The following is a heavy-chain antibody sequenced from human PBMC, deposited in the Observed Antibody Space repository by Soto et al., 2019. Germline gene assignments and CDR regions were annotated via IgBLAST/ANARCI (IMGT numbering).Heavy chain of an antibody. D-gene: IGHD2-21*02. CDR1: GDTFTDYY. CDR2: VNPSGGHT. Sequence: QVQLMQSGAEVKKPGASVKVSCKASGDTFTDYYIHWVRQAPGQGLEWMGTVNPSGGHTTYAQHFLGRVTMTRDTSTSTLYMELTRLTSDDTAVYYCAREGHVVVVTAALDYWGQGTLVTVSS. J-gene: IGHJ4*02. V-gene: IGHV1-46*01. CDR3: AREGHVVVVTAALDY.